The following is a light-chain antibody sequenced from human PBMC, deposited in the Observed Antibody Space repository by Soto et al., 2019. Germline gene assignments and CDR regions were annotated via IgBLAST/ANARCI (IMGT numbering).Light chain of an antibody. Sequence: DIQMTQSPSSLSASVGDRVTITCRASQGISTFLNWYQQKAGLAPKLLIYAASSLQSGVPSRFSGSGSGTDFTLTISSLQPEDFATYHCQQTYSTPPTFGQGTKV. CDR3: QQTYSTPPT. V-gene: IGKV1-39*01. CDR1: QGISTF. CDR2: AAS. J-gene: IGKJ1*01.